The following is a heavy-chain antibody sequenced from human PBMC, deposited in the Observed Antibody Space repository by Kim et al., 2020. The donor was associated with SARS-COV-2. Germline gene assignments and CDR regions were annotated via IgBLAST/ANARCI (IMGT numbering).Heavy chain of an antibody. V-gene: IGHV4-39*01. CDR2: IYYSGST. J-gene: IGHJ4*02. Sequence: SETLSLTCTVSGGSISSSSYYWGWIRQPPGKGLEWIGSIYYSGSTYYNPSLKSRVTISVDTSKNQFSLKLSSVTAADTAVYYCARLSGYRGVSLWGQGTLVTVSS. CDR1: GGSISSSSYY. CDR3: ARLSGYRGVSL. D-gene: IGHD3-10*01.